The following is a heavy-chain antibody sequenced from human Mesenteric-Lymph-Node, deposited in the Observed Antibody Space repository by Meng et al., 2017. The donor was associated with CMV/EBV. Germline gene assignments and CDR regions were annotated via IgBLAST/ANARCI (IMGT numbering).Heavy chain of an antibody. Sequence: SETLSLTCTVSGGSISSSSYYWGWIRQPPGKGLEWIGSIYYSGSTYYNPSLKSRVTISVDTSKNQFSLKLSSVTAADTAVYYCARWSGYYTYYYYYGMDVWGQGTTVTVSS. D-gene: IGHD3-3*01. CDR2: IYYSGST. V-gene: IGHV4-39*07. CDR1: GGSISSSSYY. J-gene: IGHJ6*02. CDR3: ARWSGYYTYYYYYGMDV.